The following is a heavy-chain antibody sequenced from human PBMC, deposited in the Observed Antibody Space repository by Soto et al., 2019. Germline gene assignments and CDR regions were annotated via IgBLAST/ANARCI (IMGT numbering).Heavy chain of an antibody. CDR1: GGSISSYY. Sequence: SETLSLTCTVSGGSISSYYWSWIRQPPGKGLEWIGYIYYSGNTNYNPSLKSRVTISVDTSKNQFSLKLSSVTAADTAVYYCARLLRFLEWSAIGNDAFDSWGQGTRVTVAS. CDR3: ARLLRFLEWSAIGNDAFDS. CDR2: IYYSGNT. J-gene: IGHJ3*02. V-gene: IGHV4-59*08. D-gene: IGHD3-3*01.